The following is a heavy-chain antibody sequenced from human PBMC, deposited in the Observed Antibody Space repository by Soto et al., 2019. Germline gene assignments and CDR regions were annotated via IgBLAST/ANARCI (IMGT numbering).Heavy chain of an antibody. CDR3: ARVVGPSPNCSGGSCYFYYMDV. CDR2: INHSGST. Sequence: SETLSLTCAVYGGSFSGYYWSWIRQPPGKGLEWIGEINHSGSTNYNPSLKSRVTISVDTSKNQFSLKLSSVTAADTAVYYCARVVGPSPNCSGGSCYFYYMDVWGKGTTVTVSS. J-gene: IGHJ6*03. V-gene: IGHV4-34*01. CDR1: GGSFSGYY. D-gene: IGHD2-15*01.